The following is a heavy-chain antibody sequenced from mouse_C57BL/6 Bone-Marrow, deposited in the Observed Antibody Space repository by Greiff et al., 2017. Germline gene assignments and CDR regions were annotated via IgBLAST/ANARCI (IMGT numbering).Heavy chain of an antibody. J-gene: IGHJ3*01. D-gene: IGHD1-2*01. Sequence: VQLQQSGAELVKPGASVKLSCKASGYTFTSYWMQWVKQRPGQGLEWIGEIDPSDSYTNYNQKFKGKATLTVDTSSSTAYMQLSSLTSEDSAVYYCARHYPFLAWCAYGGQGTLVTVSA. CDR2: IDPSDSYT. CDR1: GYTFTSYW. V-gene: IGHV1-50*01. CDR3: ARHYPFLAWCAY.